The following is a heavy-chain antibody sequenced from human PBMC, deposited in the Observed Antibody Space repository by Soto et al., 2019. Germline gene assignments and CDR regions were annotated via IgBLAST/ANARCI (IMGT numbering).Heavy chain of an antibody. Sequence: QVQLVQSGAEVKKPGASVKVSCKASGYTFASYAISWMRQAPGQGLEWMGWISAYNGHTNYAQKLPGRVTMTTDTSTITAYMELRSLRSDDPAVYSCARDPPPPDYWGQGTLVTVSS. CDR2: ISAYNGHT. CDR3: ARDPPPPDY. J-gene: IGHJ4*02. CDR1: GYTFASYA. V-gene: IGHV1-18*01.